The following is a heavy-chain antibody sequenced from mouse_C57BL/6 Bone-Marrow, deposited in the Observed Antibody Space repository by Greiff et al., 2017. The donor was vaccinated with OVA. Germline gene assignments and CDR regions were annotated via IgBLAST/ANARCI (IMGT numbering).Heavy chain of an antibody. D-gene: IGHD1-1*02. V-gene: IGHV1-69*01. CDR2: IDPSDSYT. CDR1: GYTFTSYW. Sequence: VKLMESGAELVMPGASVKLSCKASGYTFTSYWMHWVKQRPGQGLEWIGEIDPSDSYTNYNQKFKGKSTLTVDKSSSTAYMQLSSLTSEDSAVYYCAREGVGSYFDYWGQGTTLTVSS. J-gene: IGHJ2*01. CDR3: AREGVGSYFDY.